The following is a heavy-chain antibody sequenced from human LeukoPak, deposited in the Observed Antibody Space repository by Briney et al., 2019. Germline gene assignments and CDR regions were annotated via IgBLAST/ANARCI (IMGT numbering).Heavy chain of an antibody. V-gene: IGHV4-34*01. Sequence: KPSGTLSLTCAVYGGSFSGYYWSWLRQPPGKGLEWIGEINHSGSTNYNPSLKSRVTISVDTSKNQFSLKLSSVTAADTAVYYCARRYSSGWYGYWGQGTLVTVSS. J-gene: IGHJ4*02. CDR3: ARRYSSGWYGY. CDR2: INHSGST. CDR1: GGSFSGYY. D-gene: IGHD6-19*01.